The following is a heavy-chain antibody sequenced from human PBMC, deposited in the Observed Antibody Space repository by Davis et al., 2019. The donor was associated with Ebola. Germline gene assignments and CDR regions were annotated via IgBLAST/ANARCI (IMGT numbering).Heavy chain of an antibody. CDR1: GFTFSSYA. CDR2: IKSKTDGGTT. CDR3: TTDSVWNYDY. J-gene: IGHJ4*02. Sequence: PGGSLRLSCAASGFTFSSYAMSWVRQAPGKGLEWVGRIKSKTDGGTTDYAAPVKGRFTISRDDSKNTLYLQMNSLKTEDTAVYYCTTDSVWNYDYWGQGTLVTVSS. D-gene: IGHD1-7*01. V-gene: IGHV3-15*01.